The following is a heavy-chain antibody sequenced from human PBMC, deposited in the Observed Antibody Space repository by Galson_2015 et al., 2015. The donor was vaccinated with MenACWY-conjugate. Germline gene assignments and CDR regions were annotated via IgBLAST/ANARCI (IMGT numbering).Heavy chain of an antibody. CDR1: GFTFSTYW. CDR3: ATAGSYRFDY. Sequence: SLRLSCAPSGFTFSTYWMHWVRQAPGKGLEWVSRIDPDGSTTDYAESMKGRFTISRDNAKNTLFLQIHSLRVEDTAVCYCATAGSYRFDYWGQGALVTVSS. CDR2: IDPDGSTT. J-gene: IGHJ4*02. D-gene: IGHD1-26*01. V-gene: IGHV3-74*01.